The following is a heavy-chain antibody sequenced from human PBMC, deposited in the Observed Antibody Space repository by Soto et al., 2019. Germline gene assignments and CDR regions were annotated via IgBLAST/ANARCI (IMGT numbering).Heavy chain of an antibody. CDR1: GGSISSGDYY. CDR2: IYYSGST. Sequence: SETLSLTCTVSGGSISSGDYYWSWIRQPPGKGLEWIGYIYYSGSTYYNPSLKSRVTISVDTSKNQFSLKLSSVTAADTAVYYCARVGGFGATTIDSWGQGTLVPVSX. CDR3: ARVGGFGATTIDS. J-gene: IGHJ4*02. V-gene: IGHV4-30-4*01. D-gene: IGHD3-10*01.